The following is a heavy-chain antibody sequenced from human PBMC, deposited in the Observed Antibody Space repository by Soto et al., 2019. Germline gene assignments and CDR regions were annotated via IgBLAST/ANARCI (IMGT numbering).Heavy chain of an antibody. CDR2: INHSGST. Sequence: PSETLSLTCAVYGGSFSGYYWSWIRQPPGKGLEWIGEINHSGSTNYNPSLKSRVTISVDTSKNQFSLKLSSVTAADTAVYYCARCSNRKIFGVNFHWYDPWGQGTLVTVSS. J-gene: IGHJ5*02. CDR1: GGSFSGYY. D-gene: IGHD3-3*01. V-gene: IGHV4-34*01. CDR3: ARCSNRKIFGVNFHWYDP.